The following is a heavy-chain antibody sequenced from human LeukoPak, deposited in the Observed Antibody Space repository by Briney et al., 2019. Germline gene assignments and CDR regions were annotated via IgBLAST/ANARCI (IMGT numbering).Heavy chain of an antibody. J-gene: IGHJ2*01. CDR1: GFTFNSYP. V-gene: IGHV3-48*01. D-gene: IGHD2-21*01. Sequence: PGRSLRLSCAASGFTFNSYPMHWVRQAPGKGLEWISYISSDGSTIYYADSVKGRFTISRDNARNSLYLQMNSLRAEDTAVYYCAKVPYEKADKWYFDLWGRGTLVTVSS. CDR3: AKVPYEKADKWYFDL. CDR2: ISSDGSTI.